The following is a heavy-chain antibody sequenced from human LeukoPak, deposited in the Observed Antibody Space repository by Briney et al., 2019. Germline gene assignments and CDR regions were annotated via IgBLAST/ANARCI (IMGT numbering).Heavy chain of an antibody. CDR3: AKASAMIVVVSKHFDY. Sequence: PGGSLRLSCAASGFTFDDYGMSWVRQAPGKGLEWVSAISGSGGSTYYADSVKGRFTISRDNSKNTLYLQMNSLRAEDTAVYYCAKASAMIVVVSKHFDYWGQGTLVTVSS. CDR2: ISGSGGST. D-gene: IGHD3-22*01. V-gene: IGHV3-23*01. CDR1: GFTFDDYG. J-gene: IGHJ4*02.